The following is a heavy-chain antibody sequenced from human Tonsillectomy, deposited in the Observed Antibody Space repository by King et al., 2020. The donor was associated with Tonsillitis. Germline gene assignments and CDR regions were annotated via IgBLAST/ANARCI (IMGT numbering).Heavy chain of an antibody. J-gene: IGHJ4*02. Sequence: QLVQSGAEVKKPGESLKISCKGSGYSFTSYWIGWVRQMPGKGLEWMGIIYPGDSDTRYSPSFQGQVTISADKSISTAYQQWSCLKASDTAMYYCARPRHCGGDCYSHYYFDYWGQGTLVTVSS. D-gene: IGHD2-21*02. CDR3: ARPRHCGGDCYSHYYFDY. V-gene: IGHV5-51*01. CDR2: IYPGDSDT. CDR1: GYSFTSYW.